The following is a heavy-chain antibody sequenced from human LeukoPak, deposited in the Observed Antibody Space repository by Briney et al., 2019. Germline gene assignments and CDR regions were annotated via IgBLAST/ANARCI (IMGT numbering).Heavy chain of an antibody. V-gene: IGHV3-66*01. J-gene: IGHJ4*02. CDR3: AGENSGGSEGFDY. CDR2: IYSGGST. CDR1: GFTVSSNY. Sequence: PGGSLRLSCAASGFTVSSNYMSWVRQAPGKGLEWVSVIYSGGSTYYADSVKGRFTISRDNSKNTLYLQMNSLRAEDTAVYYCAGENSGGSEGFDYWGQGTLVTVSS. D-gene: IGHD2-15*01.